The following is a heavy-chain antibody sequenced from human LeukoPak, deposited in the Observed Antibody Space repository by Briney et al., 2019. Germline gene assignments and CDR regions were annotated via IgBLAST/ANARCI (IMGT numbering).Heavy chain of an antibody. CDR1: GFTFSSYA. CDR2: ISYDGSNK. D-gene: IGHD5-18*01. V-gene: IGHV3-30-3*01. CDR3: AKVMGYSYGYEGY. Sequence: PGGSLRLSCAASGFTFSSYAMHWVRQAPGKGLEWVAVISYDGSNKYYADSVKGRFTISRDNSKNTLYLQMNSLRAEDTAVYYCAKVMGYSYGYEGYWGQGTLVTVSS. J-gene: IGHJ4*02.